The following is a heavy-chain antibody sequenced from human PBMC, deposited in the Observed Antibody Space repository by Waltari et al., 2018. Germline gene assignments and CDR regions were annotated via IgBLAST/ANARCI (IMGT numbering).Heavy chain of an antibody. CDR1: GGTFSSYT. V-gene: IGHV1-69*09. CDR2: VIPILGIA. D-gene: IGHD3-22*01. CDR3: AGTYYYYDSSGDQSFDAFDI. Sequence: QVQLVQSGAEVKKPGSSVKVSCKASGGTFSSYTISWVRQAPGQGLEWMGRVIPILGIANYAQKFQGRVTITADKSTSTAYMELSSLRSEDTAVYYCAGTYYYYDSSGDQSFDAFDIWGQGTMVTVSS. J-gene: IGHJ3*02.